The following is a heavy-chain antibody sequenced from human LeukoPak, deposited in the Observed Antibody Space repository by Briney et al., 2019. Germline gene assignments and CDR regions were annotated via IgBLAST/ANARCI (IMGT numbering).Heavy chain of an antibody. CDR1: GYRFTDYW. J-gene: IGHJ4*02. Sequence: GESLKISCKGSGYRFTDYWIAWVRQMPGKGLEWMGIVYPSNSETRYSPSFQGQGTISADKTISTGYLQWSSLKASDTAMYFCARHRYSGSDTQGFDYWGQGTLVTVSS. CDR3: ARHRYSGSDTQGFDY. D-gene: IGHD5-12*01. CDR2: VYPSNSET. V-gene: IGHV5-51*01.